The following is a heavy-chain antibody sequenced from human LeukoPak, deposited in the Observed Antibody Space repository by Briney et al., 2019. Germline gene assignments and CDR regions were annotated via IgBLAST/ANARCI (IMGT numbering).Heavy chain of an antibody. Sequence: SRDNSKNTLYLQMNSLRAEDTAVYYCARDRRSPLYYFDHWGQGTLVTVSS. CDR3: ARDRRSPLYYFDH. V-gene: IGHV3-30*07. J-gene: IGHJ4*02.